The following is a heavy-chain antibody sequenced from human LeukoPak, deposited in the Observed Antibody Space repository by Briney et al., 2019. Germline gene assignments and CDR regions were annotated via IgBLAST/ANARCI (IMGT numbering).Heavy chain of an antibody. Sequence: SETLSLTXTVSGGSISSGDYYWRWIRQPPGKGLDWIGYIYYSGSTYYNPSLKSRVTISVDTSKNQFSLKLSSVTAADTAVYYCARVDPTRGWFDPWGQGTLVTVSS. CDR3: ARVDPTRGWFDP. V-gene: IGHV4-30-4*08. CDR1: GGSISSGDYY. J-gene: IGHJ5*02. CDR2: IYYSGST. D-gene: IGHD5-24*01.